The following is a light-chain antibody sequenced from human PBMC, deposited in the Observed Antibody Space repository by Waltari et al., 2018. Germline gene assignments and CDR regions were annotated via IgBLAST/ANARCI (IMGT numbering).Light chain of an antibody. J-gene: IGKJ4*01. CDR1: QSVLHSSNDRNY. V-gene: IGKV4-1*01. Sequence: DIVMTQSPESLAVSLGERATINCKSSQSVLHSSNDRNYLVWYQQKPGQPPKVLIYWASTREFGVPDRFSGSESGTDFTVTISNLQPEDVAIYYCQQYYSPPLTCGGGTKVEIK. CDR2: WAS. CDR3: QQYYSPPLT.